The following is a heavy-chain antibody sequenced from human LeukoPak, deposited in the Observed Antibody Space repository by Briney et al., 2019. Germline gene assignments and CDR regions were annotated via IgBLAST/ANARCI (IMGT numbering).Heavy chain of an antibody. Sequence: GGSLRLSCAASGFTFDDYAMHWVRQAPGKGLEGVSLISGDSGSTYYADSVEGRFTISRDNSKNSLYLQMNSLRNDDTALYYCAKDTEGYTYGYYYYGMDVWGQGTTVTVSS. CDR2: ISGDSGST. V-gene: IGHV3-43*02. D-gene: IGHD5-18*01. J-gene: IGHJ6*02. CDR1: GFTFDDYA. CDR3: AKDTEGYTYGYYYYGMDV.